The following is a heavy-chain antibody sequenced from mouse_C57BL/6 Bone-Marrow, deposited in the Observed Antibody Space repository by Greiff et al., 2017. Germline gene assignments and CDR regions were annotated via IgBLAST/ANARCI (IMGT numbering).Heavy chain of an antibody. Sequence: EVKVVESGGGLVKPGGSLKLSCAASGFTFSDYGMHWVRQAPEKGLEWVAYISSGSSTIYYADTVKGRFTISRDNAKNTLFLHMTSLRSEDTAMYYCARPYDYYAVDYSGQGASVTVSS. CDR1: GFTFSDYG. D-gene: IGHD6-5*01. J-gene: IGHJ4*01. CDR3: ARPYDYYAVDY. V-gene: IGHV5-17*01. CDR2: ISSGSSTI.